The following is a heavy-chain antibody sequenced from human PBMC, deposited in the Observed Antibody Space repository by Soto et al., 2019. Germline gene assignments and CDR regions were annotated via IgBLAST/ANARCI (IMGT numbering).Heavy chain of an antibody. CDR2: IYYSGST. CDR3: ARHGRLHLGEFTWFDP. J-gene: IGHJ5*02. V-gene: IGHV4-59*08. CDR1: GGSISSYY. Sequence: PSETLSLTCTVSGGSISSYYWSWIRQPPGKGLGWIGYIYYSGSTNYNPSLKSRVTISVDTSKNQFSLKLSSVTAADTAVYYCARHGRLHLGEFTWFDPWGQGTLVTVSS. D-gene: IGHD3-16*01.